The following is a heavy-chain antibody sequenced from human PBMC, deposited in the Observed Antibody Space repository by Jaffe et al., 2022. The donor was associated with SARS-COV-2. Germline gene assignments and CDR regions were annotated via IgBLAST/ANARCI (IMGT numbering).Heavy chain of an antibody. J-gene: IGHJ4*02. Sequence: EVQLLESGGGLVQPGGSLRLSCAASGFTFSSYAMSWVRQAPGKGLEWVSAISGSGGSTYYADSVKGRFTISRDNSKNTLYLQMNSLRAEDTAVYYCAKVLELLRIVKAVYYFDYWGQGTLVTVSS. CDR2: ISGSGGST. D-gene: IGHD1-7*01. CDR1: GFTFSSYA. V-gene: IGHV3-23*01. CDR3: AKVLELLRIVKAVYYFDY.